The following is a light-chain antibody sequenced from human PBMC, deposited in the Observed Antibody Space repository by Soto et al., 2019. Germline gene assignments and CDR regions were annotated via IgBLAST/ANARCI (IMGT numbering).Light chain of an antibody. CDR1: SSDVGLYNY. V-gene: IGLV2-11*01. CDR3: CSFAGSNTWV. J-gene: IGLJ3*02. Sequence: LTQPRSVSGSPGQSVTISCTGTSSDVGLYNYVSWYQQFPGRAPKLIIYDVTNRPPGVPDRFSGSKSDNTASLTISGLQAEDDADYYCCSFAGSNTWVFGGGTKLTVL. CDR2: DVT.